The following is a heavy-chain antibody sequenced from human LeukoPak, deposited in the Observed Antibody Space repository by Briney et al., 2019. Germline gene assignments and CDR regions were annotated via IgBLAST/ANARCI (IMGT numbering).Heavy chain of an antibody. Sequence: PGGSLRLSCAASGFTFSSYAMSWVRQAPGKGLEWVSTLSGSGGNTYYADSVKGRFTISRDNSKNTLYLQMNSLRAEDTAVYYCAKDERGLIAAASFDYWGQGTLVTVSS. CDR3: AKDERGLIAAASFDY. V-gene: IGHV3-23*01. D-gene: IGHD6-13*01. CDR1: GFTFSSYA. CDR2: LSGSGGNT. J-gene: IGHJ4*02.